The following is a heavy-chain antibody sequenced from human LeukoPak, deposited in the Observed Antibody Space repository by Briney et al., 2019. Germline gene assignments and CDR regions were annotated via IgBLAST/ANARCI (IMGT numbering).Heavy chain of an antibody. V-gene: IGHV4-4*07. CDR2: IYTSGST. D-gene: IGHD3-3*01. Sequence: SETLSLTCTVSGGSISSYYWSWIRQPAGKGLEWIGRIYTSGSTNYNPSLKSRVTMSVDTSKNQFSLKLSSVTAADTAVYYCARERAYYDFWSGYYTGDYFDYWGQGTLVTVPS. CDR3: ARERAYYDFWSGYYTGDYFDY. CDR1: GGSISSYY. J-gene: IGHJ4*02.